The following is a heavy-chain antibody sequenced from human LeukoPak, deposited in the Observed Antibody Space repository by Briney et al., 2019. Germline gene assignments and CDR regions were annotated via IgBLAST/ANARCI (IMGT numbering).Heavy chain of an antibody. Sequence: SETLSLTCTVSGGSISSHYWSWIRQPPGKGLEWIGYNYYSGSTNYNPSLKSRVTISVDTSKNQFSLKLSSVTAADTAVYYCARAKESPYDSSGYYPDYWGQGTLVTVSS. CDR2: NYYSGST. D-gene: IGHD3-22*01. CDR3: ARAKESPYDSSGYYPDY. CDR1: GGSISSHY. V-gene: IGHV4-59*11. J-gene: IGHJ4*02.